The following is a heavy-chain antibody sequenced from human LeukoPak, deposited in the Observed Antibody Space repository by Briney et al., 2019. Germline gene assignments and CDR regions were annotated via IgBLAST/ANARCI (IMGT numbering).Heavy chain of an antibody. J-gene: IGHJ5*02. CDR2: ISFDGSNK. CDR3: AKNEVDIVAVAAARPPNWFDP. V-gene: IGHV3-30*18. D-gene: IGHD2-15*01. CDR1: GFAFVSYG. Sequence: GGSLRLSCAASGFAFVSYGMHWVRQAPGKGLEWMAVISFDGSNKYYADSVKGRFTISRDNSKNTLYLQMNSLRAEDTAVYYCAKNEVDIVAVAAARPPNWFDPWGQGTLVTVSS.